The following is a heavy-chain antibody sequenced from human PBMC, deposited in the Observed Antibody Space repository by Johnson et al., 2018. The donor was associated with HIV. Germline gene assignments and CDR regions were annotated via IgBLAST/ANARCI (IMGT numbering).Heavy chain of an antibody. V-gene: IGHV3-43*01. J-gene: IGHJ3*02. CDR3: AKHSYGLRGAFDI. CDR2: ISWDGGST. Sequence: VQLVESGGVVVQPGGSLRLSCAASGFTFDDYTMHWVRQAPGKGLEWVSLISWDGGSTYYADSVKGRFTISRDNSKTTLYLQMNSLRAEDTDVSYCAKHSYGLRGAFDIWGQGTMVTVSS. CDR1: GFTFDDYT. D-gene: IGHD5-18*01.